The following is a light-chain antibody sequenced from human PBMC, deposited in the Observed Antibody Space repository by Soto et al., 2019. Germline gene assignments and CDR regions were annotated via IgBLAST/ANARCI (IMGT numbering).Light chain of an antibody. CDR3: QQSYSTPQT. CDR2: AAS. J-gene: IGKJ1*01. CDR1: QSSSSY. Sequence: DIQMTQSPSSLSASVGDRVTITCRASQSSSSYLNWYQQKPGKAPKLLIYAASSLQSGVPSRFSGSGSGTDFNLTSSSLQPEDFATYYCQQSYSTPQTFGQGTKVEIK. V-gene: IGKV1-39*01.